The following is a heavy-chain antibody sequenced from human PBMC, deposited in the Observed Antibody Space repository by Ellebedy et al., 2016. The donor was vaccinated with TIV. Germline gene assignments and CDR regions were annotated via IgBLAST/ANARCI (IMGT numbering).Heavy chain of an antibody. CDR2: INPSSGST. CDR1: GYTFSNYF. J-gene: IGHJ4*02. Sequence: AASVKVSCKASGYTFSNYFLHWVRQAPGQGLEWMGIINPSSGSTTYAQKLQGRLTMTRDTSTSTVYMELSSVSSEDTAVYYCARARSSGWLHTPDYWGQGLLVTVSS. CDR3: ARARSSGWLHTPDY. V-gene: IGHV1-46*04. D-gene: IGHD6-19*01.